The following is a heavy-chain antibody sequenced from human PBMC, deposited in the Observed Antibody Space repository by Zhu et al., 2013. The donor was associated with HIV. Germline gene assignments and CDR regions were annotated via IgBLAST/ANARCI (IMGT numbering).Heavy chain of an antibody. D-gene: IGHD1-1*01. Sequence: QVQLVQSGAEVKKPGASVKVSCKASGHTFTSYDINWVRQVSGQGLEWMAWIKPDSGGTNYAQKFQDRVTMTRDTSISTASMELRRLRSDDTAVYYCAREQQLPLYSYYYGLDVWGQGTTVIVSS. CDR2: IKPDSGGT. V-gene: IGHV1-2*02. J-gene: IGHJ6*02. CDR3: AREQQLPLYSYYYGLDV. CDR1: GHTFTSYD.